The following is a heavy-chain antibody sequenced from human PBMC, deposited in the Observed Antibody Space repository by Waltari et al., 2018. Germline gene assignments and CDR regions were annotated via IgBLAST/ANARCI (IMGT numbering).Heavy chain of an antibody. V-gene: IGHV3-48*03. CDR3: ARVANWGPFDY. CDR1: GFTFSTYE. Sequence: EVQLAESGGGLVRPGGSLRLSCAASGFTFSTYEMIWVRQAPGKGLEWISYISVSGGTTYYAHSVRGRFAISRDNAKKSLYLQMNSLTGEDTAIYYCARVANWGPFDYWGQGSLVTVSS. CDR2: ISVSGGTT. J-gene: IGHJ4*02. D-gene: IGHD7-27*01.